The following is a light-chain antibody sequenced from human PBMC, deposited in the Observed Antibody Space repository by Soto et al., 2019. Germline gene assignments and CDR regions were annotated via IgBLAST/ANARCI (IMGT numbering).Light chain of an antibody. Sequence: QSGLTQPPSASGSPGLRVPISCSGTSSNLGTNSVTWYQHLPGTAPKVLIYRNSQRPSGVPDRFSGSKSGTSASLAISGLQSEDEADYYCAAWDDSLNGVVFGGGTKLTVL. J-gene: IGLJ2*01. CDR3: AAWDDSLNGVV. CDR1: SSNLGTNS. CDR2: RNS. V-gene: IGLV1-44*01.